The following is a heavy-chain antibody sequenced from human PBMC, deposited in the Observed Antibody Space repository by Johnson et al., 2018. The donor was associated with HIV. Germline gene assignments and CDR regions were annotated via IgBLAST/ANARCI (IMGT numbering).Heavy chain of an antibody. CDR3: AREKPGTPRDAFDI. V-gene: IGHV3-20*04. CDR2: INWNGRSP. Sequence: VQLVESGGGLVQPGRSLRLSCAASGFSFDDYGMSWVRQVPGKGLEWVSGINWNGRSPGYAASVKGRFTISRDNAKSSLYLQMNSLRPEDTAVYYCAREKPGTPRDAFDIWGQGTMVTVSS. CDR1: GFSFDDYG. D-gene: IGHD1-1*01. J-gene: IGHJ3*02.